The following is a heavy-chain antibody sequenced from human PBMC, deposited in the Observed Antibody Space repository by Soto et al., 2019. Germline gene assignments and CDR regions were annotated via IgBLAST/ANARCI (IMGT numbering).Heavy chain of an antibody. CDR1: GFTFTTYG. J-gene: IGHJ4*02. Sequence: GGSLRLSCAASGFTFTTYGMHWVRQAPGKGLEWVAVISYDGTNKLYEDSVDGRFTISRDNSKNTLFLQMNSLRTEDTAVYSCARGTPYTTGWYYFDFWGQGTLVTVSS. CDR3: ARGTPYTTGWYYFDF. V-gene: IGHV3-30*03. D-gene: IGHD6-19*01. CDR2: ISYDGTNK.